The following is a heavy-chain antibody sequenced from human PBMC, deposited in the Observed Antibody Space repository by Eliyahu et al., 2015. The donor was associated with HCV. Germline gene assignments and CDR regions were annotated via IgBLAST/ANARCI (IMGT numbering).Heavy chain of an antibody. D-gene: IGHD3/OR15-3a*01. V-gene: IGHV4-34*01. CDR2: ITHSGST. J-gene: IGHJ3*02. CDR3: ARGLNDFWAGYYTGAFDI. Sequence: QVQLQQWGAGLLKPSETLSLNCAXSXGSFSGHHWSWIRQAPGKGLEWIGEITHSGSTKNDPSLKSRVTISVDTSKNQFSLKVTSVTAADTAVYYCARGLNDFWAGYYTGAFDIWGQGIMVIVSS. CDR1: XGSFSGHH.